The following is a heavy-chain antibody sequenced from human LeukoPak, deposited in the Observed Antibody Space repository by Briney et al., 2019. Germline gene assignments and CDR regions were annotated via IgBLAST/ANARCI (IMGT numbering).Heavy chain of an antibody. J-gene: IGHJ4*02. CDR1: GYTFTSYY. D-gene: IGHD6-13*01. Sequence: ASVKVSCKASGYTFTSYYMHWVRQAPGQGLEWMGIINPSSGSTSYAQKFQGRVTMTRDMSTSTVYMELSSLRSEDTAVYYCARDRQQLVIDYWGQGTLVTVSS. CDR2: INPSSGST. CDR3: ARDRQQLVIDY. V-gene: IGHV1-46*01.